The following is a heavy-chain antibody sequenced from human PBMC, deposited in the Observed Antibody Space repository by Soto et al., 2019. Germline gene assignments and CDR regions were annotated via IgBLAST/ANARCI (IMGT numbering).Heavy chain of an antibody. CDR2: IYHSGST. CDR1: GGSISSSNW. CDR3: ARALGSTDLFDY. Sequence: QVQLQESGPGLVKPSGTLSLTCAVSGGSISSSNWWSWVRRPPGKGLEWIGEIYHSGSTNYNPSFKCRVTISVEKSKNQFSLKLSSVTAADTAVYYCARALGSTDLFDYWGQGTLVTVSS. V-gene: IGHV4-4*02. D-gene: IGHD3-16*01. J-gene: IGHJ4*02.